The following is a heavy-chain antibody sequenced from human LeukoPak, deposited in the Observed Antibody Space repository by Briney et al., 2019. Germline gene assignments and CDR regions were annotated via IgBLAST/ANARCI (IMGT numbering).Heavy chain of an antibody. CDR1: GGTFSSYA. D-gene: IGHD3-10*01. CDR2: IIPILGIA. CDR3: ARYVLSGFGDPRNIRENWFDP. Sequence: GASVKVSCKASGGTFSSYAISWVRQAPGQGLEWMGRIIPILGIANYAQKFQGRVTITADKSTSTAYMELSSLRSEDTAVYYCARYVLSGFGDPRNIRENWFDPWGQGTLVTVSS. J-gene: IGHJ5*02. V-gene: IGHV1-69*04.